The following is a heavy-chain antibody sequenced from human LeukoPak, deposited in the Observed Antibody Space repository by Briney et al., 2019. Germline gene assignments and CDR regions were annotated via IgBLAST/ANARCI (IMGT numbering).Heavy chain of an antibody. CDR1: GFTFSHYS. CDR3: ARDRGGRGPTTTDS. J-gene: IGHJ4*02. CDR2: ISSSSRNI. Sequence: QAGGSLSLSCAASGFTFSHYSMNWVRQAPGKGLEWVSYISSSSRNIYYADFVRGRFTISRDDAKNSLYLQMNSLRDEDTAVYYCARDRGGRGPTTTDSWGQGTLVTVSS. D-gene: IGHD3-10*01. V-gene: IGHV3-48*02.